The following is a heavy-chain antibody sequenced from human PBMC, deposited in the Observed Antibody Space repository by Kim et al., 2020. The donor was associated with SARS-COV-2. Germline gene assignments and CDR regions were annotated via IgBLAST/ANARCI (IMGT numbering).Heavy chain of an antibody. CDR2: IIPILGIA. J-gene: IGHJ6*02. CDR1: GGTFSSYA. Sequence: SVKVSCKASGGTFSSYAISWVRQAPGQGLEWMGRIIPILGIANYAQKFQGRVTITADKSTSTAYMELSSLRSEDTAVYYCARDPPPYYYDSSYGMDVWGQGTTVTVSS. V-gene: IGHV1-69*04. CDR3: ARDPPPYYYDSSYGMDV. D-gene: IGHD3-22*01.